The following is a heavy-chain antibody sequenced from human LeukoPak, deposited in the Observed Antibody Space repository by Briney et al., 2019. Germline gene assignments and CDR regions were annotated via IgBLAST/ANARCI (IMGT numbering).Heavy chain of an antibody. Sequence: GGSLRLSCVTSGFNFGVFGMHWVRQAPGKGLEWEAVIGHAGNSIYYGDSVKGRFTITRDNSKNTLFLQMSSLTAEDTAVYYCARDLQAMYFQDWGQGALVTVAS. CDR3: ARDLQAMYFQD. D-gene: IGHD3-9*01. CDR1: GFNFGVFG. V-gene: IGHV3-33*01. J-gene: IGHJ4*02. CDR2: IGHAGNSI.